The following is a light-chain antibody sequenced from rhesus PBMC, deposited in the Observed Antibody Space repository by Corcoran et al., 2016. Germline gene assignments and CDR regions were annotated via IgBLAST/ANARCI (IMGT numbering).Light chain of an antibody. CDR2: YGS. J-gene: IGKJ1*01. V-gene: IGKV2-60*01. Sequence: DIVMTQTPLSLPVTLGEPASISCRSSQSLLSSNGYNYLNWYLQKPGQSPQLLVYYGSNRASGVPDRFSGSVSGTDFTLKISRVEAEDVGVYYCMQALQTPRTFGQGTKVEIK. CDR3: MQALQTPRT. CDR1: QSLLSSNGYNY.